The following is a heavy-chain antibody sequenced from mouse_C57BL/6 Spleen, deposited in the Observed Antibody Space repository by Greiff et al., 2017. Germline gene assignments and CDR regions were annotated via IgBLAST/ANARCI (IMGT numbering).Heavy chain of an antibody. V-gene: IGHV1-80*01. D-gene: IGHD1-1*01. CDR2: IYPGDGDT. CDR3: ATHYGSSYENAMDY. J-gene: IGHJ4*01. Sequence: LQQSGASVKIPCKASGYAFSSYWMNWVKQRPGKGLEWTGQIYPGDGDTNYNGKFKGKATLTADKSSSSAYMQLSSLTSEDSAVYFCATHYGSSYENAMDYWGQGTSVTVSS. CDR1: GYAFSSYW.